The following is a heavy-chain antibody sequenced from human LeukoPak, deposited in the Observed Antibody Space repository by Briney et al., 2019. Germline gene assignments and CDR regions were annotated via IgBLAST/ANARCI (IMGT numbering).Heavy chain of an antibody. CDR3: ARDKGHYYDSSGLQGFDP. Sequence: PSQTLSLTCTVSGGSISSGDYYWSWIRQPPGKGLEWFGYIYYTGSTYYNPSLKSRVTISVDTSKNQFSLKLSSVTAADTAVYYCARDKGHYYDSSGLQGFDPWGQGTLVTVSS. D-gene: IGHD3-22*01. CDR2: IYYTGST. CDR1: GGSISSGDYY. V-gene: IGHV4-30-4*08. J-gene: IGHJ5*02.